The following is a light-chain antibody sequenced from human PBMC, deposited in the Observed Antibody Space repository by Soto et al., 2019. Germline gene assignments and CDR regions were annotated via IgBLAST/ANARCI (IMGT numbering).Light chain of an antibody. Sequence: QSALTQPASVSGSPGQSITISCTGTSTDVGGYKYVSWYQQHPGTAPKLMIFEVFKRPSGVSDRFSGSKSGDTASLTISGLQAEDEADYHCGSNVGLNTYVFGTGTKVTVL. CDR3: GSNVGLNTYV. CDR1: STDVGGYKY. CDR2: EVF. V-gene: IGLV2-23*02. J-gene: IGLJ1*01.